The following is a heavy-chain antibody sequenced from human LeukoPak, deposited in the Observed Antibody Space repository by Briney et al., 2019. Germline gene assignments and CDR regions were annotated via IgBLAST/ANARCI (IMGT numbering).Heavy chain of an antibody. V-gene: IGHV3-23*01. D-gene: IGHD3-22*01. CDR2: ISGSGGRT. Sequence: GGSLRLSCAASGFTFRNFAMSWVRQAPGKGLEWVSAISGSGGRTYYADSVKGRFTISRDNSKNTLSLQMNSPRAEDTAVYYCAKSYYHDSSGYYYVSLNHYWGQGTLVTVSS. CDR1: GFTFRNFA. J-gene: IGHJ4*02. CDR3: AKSYYHDSSGYYYVSLNHY.